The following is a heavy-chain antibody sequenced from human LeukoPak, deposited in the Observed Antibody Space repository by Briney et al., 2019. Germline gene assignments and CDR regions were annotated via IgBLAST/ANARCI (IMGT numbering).Heavy chain of an antibody. CDR1: GFTFSSYA. D-gene: IGHD6-19*01. Sequence: GGSLRLSCSASGFTFSSYAMHWVRQAPGKGLEYVSAISSNGGSTYYADSVKGRFTISRANSKNTLYLQMSSLRAEDPAVYYCVKFSWLGDAFDIWGQGTMVTVSS. J-gene: IGHJ3*02. CDR3: VKFSWLGDAFDI. V-gene: IGHV3-64D*09. CDR2: ISSNGGST.